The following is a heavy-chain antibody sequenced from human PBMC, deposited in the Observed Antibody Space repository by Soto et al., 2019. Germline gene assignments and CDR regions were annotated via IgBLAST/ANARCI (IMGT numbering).Heavy chain of an antibody. CDR2: IYYSGNT. CDR3: ARDRLMATAGTARHYFGLDV. D-gene: IGHD5-18*01. V-gene: IGHV4-31*03. CDR1: GGSIRSGGYY. J-gene: IGHJ6*02. Sequence: SETLSLTCTVSGGSIRSGGYYWSWVRQNPRRGLEWIGNIYYSGNTYYNPPLKSRLTISVDTSKNQFSLNLSSVTAADTAVYYCARDRLMATAGTARHYFGLDVWGQGTTVTVSS.